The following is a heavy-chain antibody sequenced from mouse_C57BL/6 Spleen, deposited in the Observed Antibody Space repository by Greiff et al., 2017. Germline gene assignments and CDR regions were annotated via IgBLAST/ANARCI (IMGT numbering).Heavy chain of an antibody. CDR3: ARCHYDGYYFDY. D-gene: IGHD2-3*01. J-gene: IGHJ2*01. CDR1: GYAFSSSW. V-gene: IGHV1-82*01. Sequence: QVQLQQSGPELVKPGASVKISCKASGYAFSSSWMNWVKQRPGKGLEWIGRIYPGDGDTNYNGKFKGKATLTADKSSSTAYMQRSSLTSEDSAVYFCARCHYDGYYFDYWGQGTTLTVSS. CDR2: IYPGDGDT.